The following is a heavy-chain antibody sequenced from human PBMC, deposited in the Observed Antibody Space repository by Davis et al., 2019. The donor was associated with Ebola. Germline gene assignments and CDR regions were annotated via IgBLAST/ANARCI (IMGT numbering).Heavy chain of an antibody. J-gene: IGHJ4*02. CDR3: ARKLGFGFDY. D-gene: IGHD3-10*01. Sequence: SSVNVSCLASLCTFSSYAISWVRQAPGQGREWMGGIIPIFGTANYAQKFQGRVTITAHESTSTAYMELSSLRSEDTAVYYCARKLGFGFDYWGQGTLVTVSS. CDR1: LCTFSSYA. V-gene: IGHV1-69*13. CDR2: IIPIFGTA.